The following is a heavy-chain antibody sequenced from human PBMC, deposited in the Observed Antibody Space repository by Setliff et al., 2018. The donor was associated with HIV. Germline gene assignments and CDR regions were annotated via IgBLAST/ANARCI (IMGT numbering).Heavy chain of an antibody. CDR1: GGSIRNIDYY. V-gene: IGHV4-39*07. Sequence: SETLSLTCTVSGGSIRNIDYYWGWIRQPPGKGLEWIGTVYNSGTTKYNPSLKSRVTISVDTSKNQFSLFLQMHSLKTEDTALYYCAKAGSNYFDYWGQGTLVTVSS. J-gene: IGHJ4*02. D-gene: IGHD3-10*01. CDR2: VYNSGTT. CDR3: AKAGSNYFDY.